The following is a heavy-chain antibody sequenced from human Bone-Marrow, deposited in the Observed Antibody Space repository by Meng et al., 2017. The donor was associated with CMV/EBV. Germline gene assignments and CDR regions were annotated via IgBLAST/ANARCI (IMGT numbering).Heavy chain of an antibody. CDR2: IREDGRDK. CDR1: GSTFSADW. V-gene: IGHV3-7*01. D-gene: IGHD2-15*01. J-gene: IGHJ4*02. CDR3: VKERLTRSHSSFDS. Sequence: GGSLRLSCAASGSTFSADWMSWIRHIPEKGREWVANIREDGRDKYYIDSVKGRFAISRDNAKNSLYLKMNSLTAGDTAVYYCVKERLTRSHSSFDSCGQGTLVTVSS.